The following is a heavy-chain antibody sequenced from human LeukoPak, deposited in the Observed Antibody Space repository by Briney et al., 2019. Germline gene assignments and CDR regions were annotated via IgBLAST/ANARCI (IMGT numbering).Heavy chain of an antibody. CDR2: IRYDGSNK. CDR3: ARSPFTISMSIDY. CDR1: GFTFSSYG. V-gene: IGHV3-30*02. D-gene: IGHD3-9*01. J-gene: IGHJ4*02. Sequence: GGSLRLSCAASGFTFSSYGMHWVRQAPGKGLEWVAFIRYDGSNKYYADSVKGRFTISRDNSKNTLYLQMNSLRAEDTAVYYCARSPFTISMSIDYWGQGTLVTVSS.